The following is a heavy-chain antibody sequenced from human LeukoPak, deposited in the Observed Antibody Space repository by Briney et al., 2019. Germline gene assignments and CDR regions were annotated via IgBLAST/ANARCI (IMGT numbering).Heavy chain of an antibody. D-gene: IGHD2-15*01. CDR3: ARSGGGAIRPFDY. Sequence: ASVKVSCKASGYTFISYFLHWVRQAPGQGLEWMGIINPSGGSTRYAQKFQGRVTMTRDTSTSTVYMELSSLRSEDTAVYYGARSGGGAIRPFDYWGQGTLVTVSS. J-gene: IGHJ4*02. CDR2: INPSGGST. V-gene: IGHV1-46*01. CDR1: GYTFISYF.